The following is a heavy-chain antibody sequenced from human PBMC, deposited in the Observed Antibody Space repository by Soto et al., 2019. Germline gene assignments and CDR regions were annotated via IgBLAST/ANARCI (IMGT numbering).Heavy chain of an antibody. V-gene: IGHV3-23*01. CDR2: ISGSGGST. D-gene: IGHD6-13*01. J-gene: IGHJ4*02. CDR3: AKDQGSSWYEIDY. CDR1: GFTFSNYA. Sequence: EVQLLESGGGLVQPGGSLRLSCAASGFTFSNYAVTWVRQAPGKGLEWVSTISGSGGSTYYADSVKGRFTISRDNSTNTRYLQMDSLRAEDTAVYYCAKDQGSSWYEIDYWGQGTLVTVSS.